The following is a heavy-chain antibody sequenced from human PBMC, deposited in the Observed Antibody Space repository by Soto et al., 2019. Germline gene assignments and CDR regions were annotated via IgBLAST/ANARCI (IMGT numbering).Heavy chain of an antibody. CDR1: GGSISSGGYS. Sequence: SETLSLTCAVSGGSISSGGYSWSWIRQPPGKGLEWNGYIYHSGSTYYNPSLKSRVTISVDRSKNQFSLKLSSVTAADTAVYYCARAGAAAGSYYYYGMDVWGQGTTVTVSS. J-gene: IGHJ6*02. V-gene: IGHV4-30-2*01. D-gene: IGHD6-13*01. CDR3: ARAGAAAGSYYYYGMDV. CDR2: IYHSGST.